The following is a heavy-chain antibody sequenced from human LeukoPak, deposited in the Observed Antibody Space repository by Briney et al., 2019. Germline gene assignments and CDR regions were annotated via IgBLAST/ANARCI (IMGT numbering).Heavy chain of an antibody. V-gene: IGHV3-23*01. J-gene: IGHJ4*02. CDR1: VFTCSSYA. CDR3: AKDLDIVATITGN. Sequence: PGGSLSLSRAASVFTCSSYAMSWVRQAPGQGVKWVAGVSGSVGSTYYADSVKGRFTISRDNSKNTLYLQMNSLRAEDTAVYYCAKDLDIVATITGNWGQGTLVTVSS. CDR2: VSGSVGST. D-gene: IGHD5-12*01.